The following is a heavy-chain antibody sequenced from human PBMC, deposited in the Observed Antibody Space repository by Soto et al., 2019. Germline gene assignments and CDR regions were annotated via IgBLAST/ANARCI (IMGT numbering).Heavy chain of an antibody. CDR2: IDWDDDK. V-gene: IGHV2-70*01. CDR3: ARTQSYMVRGVIINFWFDP. D-gene: IGHD3-10*01. Sequence: SGPTLVNPTQTLTLTCTFSGFSLSTSGMCVSWIRQPPGKALECLALIDWDDDKYYSTSLKTRLTISKDTSKNQVVLTMTNMDPVDTATYYCARTQSYMVRGVIINFWFDPWGQGTLVTVSS. J-gene: IGHJ5*02. CDR1: GFSLSTSGMC.